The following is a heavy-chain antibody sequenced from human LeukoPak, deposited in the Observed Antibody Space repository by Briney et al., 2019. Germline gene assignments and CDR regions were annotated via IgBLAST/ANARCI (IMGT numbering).Heavy chain of an antibody. J-gene: IGHJ6*03. CDR1: GGSISSGNYY. D-gene: IGHD3-22*01. Sequence: PSEALSLTCTVSGGSISSGNYYWSWIRQPAGKGLEWIGRIYTSGSTNYNPSLKSRVTISVDTSKNQFSLKLSSVTAADTAVYYCAGDSPYASGYYYGDYHYCMDVWGKGTTVTVSS. CDR2: IYTSGST. CDR3: AGDSPYASGYYYGDYHYCMDV. V-gene: IGHV4-61*02.